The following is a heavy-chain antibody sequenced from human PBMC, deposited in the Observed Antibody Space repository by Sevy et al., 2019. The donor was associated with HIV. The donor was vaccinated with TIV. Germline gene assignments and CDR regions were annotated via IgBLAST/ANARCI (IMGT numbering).Heavy chain of an antibody. J-gene: IGHJ4*02. D-gene: IGHD6-13*01. Sequence: GGSLRLSCLGSGFTFSTHIMQWVRQAPGKGLEWVALIYPDGSRQIYTDSLKGRFTISRDNSKNTLFLQMNDLRTEDTAAYFCARALSGGSWYSGFWGQGTQVTVSS. V-gene: IGHV3-30*07. CDR1: GFTFSTHI. CDR2: IYPDGSRQ. CDR3: ARALSGGSWYSGF.